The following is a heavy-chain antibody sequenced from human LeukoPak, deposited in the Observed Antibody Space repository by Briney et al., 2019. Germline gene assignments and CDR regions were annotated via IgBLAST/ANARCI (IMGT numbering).Heavy chain of an antibody. J-gene: IGHJ4*02. V-gene: IGHV1-69*02. CDR3: ARASNWGSFDY. CDR2: IIPILGIT. CDR1: GGTFSSYT. Sequence: SVKVSCKASGGTFSSYTISWVRQAPGQGLEWMGRIIPILGITNYAQKFQGRVTITADKSTSTAYMELSSLRSEDTAVYYCARASNWGSFDYWGQGTLVTVSS. D-gene: IGHD7-27*01.